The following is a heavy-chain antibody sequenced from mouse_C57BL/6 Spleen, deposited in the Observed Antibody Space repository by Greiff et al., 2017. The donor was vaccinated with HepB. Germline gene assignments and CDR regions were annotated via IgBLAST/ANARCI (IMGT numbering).Heavy chain of an antibody. CDR3: ARKGFNYVRAMDY. V-gene: IGHV1-18*01. CDR1: GYTFTDYN. J-gene: IGHJ4*01. CDR2: INPNNGGT. D-gene: IGHD2-1*01. Sequence: EVQLQQSGPELVKPGASVKIPCKASGYTFTDYNMDWVKQSHGKSLEWIGDINPNNGGTIYNQKFKGKATLTVDKSSSTAYLALRSLTSEDTAVYYCARKGFNYVRAMDYWGQGTSVTVSS.